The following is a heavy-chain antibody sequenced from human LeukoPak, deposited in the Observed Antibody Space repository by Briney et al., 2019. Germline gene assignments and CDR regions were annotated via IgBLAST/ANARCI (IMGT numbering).Heavy chain of an antibody. Sequence: PSETLSLTCAVYGGSFSGYYWSWIRQPPGKGLEWIGEINHSGSTNYNPSLKSRVTISVDTSKNQFSLKLSSVTAADTAVYYCARTASVTIFGVATYYFDYWGQGTLVTVSS. CDR1: GGSFSGYY. J-gene: IGHJ4*02. CDR3: ARTASVTIFGVATYYFDY. CDR2: INHSGST. V-gene: IGHV4-34*01. D-gene: IGHD3-3*01.